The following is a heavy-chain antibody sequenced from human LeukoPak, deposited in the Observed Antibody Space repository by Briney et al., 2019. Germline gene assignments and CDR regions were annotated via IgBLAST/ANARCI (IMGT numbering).Heavy chain of an antibody. CDR2: VYSGGST. Sequence: GGSLRLSCAASGFTVSSSYMSWVRQAPGKGLEWASVVYSGGSTYYADSVKGRFTISRDNSKNALYLQMNSLRAEDTAVYYCAKDAGSSSAGYYYFLNVWGKGTTVTVSS. V-gene: IGHV3-53*01. D-gene: IGHD6-6*01. CDR1: GFTVSSSY. J-gene: IGHJ6*03. CDR3: AKDAGSSSAGYYYFLNV.